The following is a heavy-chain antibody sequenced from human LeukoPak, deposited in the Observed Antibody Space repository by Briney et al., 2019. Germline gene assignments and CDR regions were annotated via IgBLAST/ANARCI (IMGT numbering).Heavy chain of an antibody. CDR1: GGSFSGYY. CDR2: INHSGST. J-gene: IGHJ4*02. CDR3: ARRDSSGYYLGS. Sequence: SETLSLTCSVYGGSFSGYYWSWIRQPPGKGLEWIGEINHSGSTNHNPSLKSRVTISVDTSKNQFSLKLSSVTAADTAVYYCARRDSSGYYLGSRGQGTLVTVSS. D-gene: IGHD3-22*01. V-gene: IGHV4-34*01.